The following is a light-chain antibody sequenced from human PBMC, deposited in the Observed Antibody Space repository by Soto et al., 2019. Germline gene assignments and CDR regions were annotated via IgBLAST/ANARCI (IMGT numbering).Light chain of an antibody. Sequence: IQMTQSPSSLSASVGDRVTITCQASRSITKYLNWYQQKPGKAPKLLIYDVSNLEPGVPSRFSGSGYGTDFTFTISSLQPEDIATYYCQQYDNLITFGGGTKVEIK. CDR1: RSITKY. CDR2: DVS. CDR3: QQYDNLIT. J-gene: IGKJ4*01. V-gene: IGKV1-33*01.